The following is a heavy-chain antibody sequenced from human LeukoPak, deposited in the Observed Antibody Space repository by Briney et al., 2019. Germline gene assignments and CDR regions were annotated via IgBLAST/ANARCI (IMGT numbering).Heavy chain of an antibody. D-gene: IGHD3-16*01. CDR3: AREFGGVADFDY. J-gene: IGHJ4*02. V-gene: IGHV1-2*04. Sequence: ASVNVSCKASGYIFAVYYVHWVRQAPGQGLEEMGWINPNSGGTNYAQKFQGWVTMTRVTSINTAYMELSRLRSDDTAVYYCAREFGGVADFDYWGQGTLVTVSS. CDR1: GYIFAVYY. CDR2: INPNSGGT.